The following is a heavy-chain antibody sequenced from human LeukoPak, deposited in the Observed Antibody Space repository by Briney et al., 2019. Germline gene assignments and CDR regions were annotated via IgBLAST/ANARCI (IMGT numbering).Heavy chain of an antibody. J-gene: IGHJ6*03. CDR2: IRYDGSNK. V-gene: IGHV3-30*02. CDR3: AKDGKNYDFWSGYYTYYYYYYYMDV. Sequence: GGSLRLSCAASGFTFSSYGMHWVRQDPGKGLEWVAFIRYDGSNKYYADSVKGRFTISRDNSKNTLYLQMNSLRAEDTAVYYCAKDGKNYDFWSGYYTYYYYYYYMDVWGKGTTVTVSS. D-gene: IGHD3-3*01. CDR1: GFTFSSYG.